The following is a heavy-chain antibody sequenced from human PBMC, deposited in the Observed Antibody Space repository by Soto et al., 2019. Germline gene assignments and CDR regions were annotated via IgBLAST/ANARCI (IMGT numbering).Heavy chain of an antibody. CDR3: ARDQDYYDSSGSFDY. V-gene: IGHV3-30-3*01. Sequence: QVQLVESGGGVVQPGRSLRLSCAASGFTFSSYAMHWVRQAPGKGLEWVAVISYDGSNKYYADFVKGRFTISRDNSKNTLYLQMNSLRAEDTAVYYCARDQDYYDSSGSFDYWGQGTLVTVSS. D-gene: IGHD3-22*01. CDR1: GFTFSSYA. J-gene: IGHJ4*02. CDR2: ISYDGSNK.